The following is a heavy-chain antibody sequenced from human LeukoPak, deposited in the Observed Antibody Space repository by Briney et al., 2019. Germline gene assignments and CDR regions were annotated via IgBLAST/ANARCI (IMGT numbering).Heavy chain of an antibody. V-gene: IGHV3-30*18. Sequence: PGGSLRLSCAASGFTFSSYAMSWVRQAPGKGLEWVAVISYDGSNKYYADSVKGRFTISRGNSKDTLYLQMNSLRAEDTAVYYCAKDRSYDSSGYPDYWGQGTLVTVSS. CDR3: AKDRSYDSSGYPDY. D-gene: IGHD3-22*01. CDR1: GFTFSSYA. CDR2: ISYDGSNK. J-gene: IGHJ4*02.